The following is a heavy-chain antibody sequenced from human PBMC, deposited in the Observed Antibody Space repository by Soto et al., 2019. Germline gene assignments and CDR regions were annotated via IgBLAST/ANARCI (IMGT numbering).Heavy chain of an antibody. CDR2: ISYNGGRT. J-gene: IGHJ4*02. CDR1: GFTFSYYA. D-gene: IGHD5-18*01. Sequence: EVQLVESGGGLVQPGGSLRLSCAASGFTFSYYAMHWVRQAPGKGLEYVSGISYNGGRTHYANSVKGRFTVSRDNSEDALVLQMGSLRPEDTAVYYCARDRGAMVDTGAVEYWGQGILVTVSS. CDR3: ARDRGAMVDTGAVEY. V-gene: IGHV3-64*01.